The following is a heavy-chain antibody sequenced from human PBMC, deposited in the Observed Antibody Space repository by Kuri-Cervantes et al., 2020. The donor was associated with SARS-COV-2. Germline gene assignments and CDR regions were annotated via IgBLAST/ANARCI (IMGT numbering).Heavy chain of an antibody. CDR1: GFTFSSYA. CDR2: ISYDGSNK. CDR3: ASTQYYYDSSGYFTT. J-gene: IGHJ4*02. V-gene: IGHV3-30*04. Sequence: GESLKISCAASGFTFSSYAMHWVRQAPGTGLEWVAGISYDGSNKYYADSVKGRFTISRDNSENTLYLQMNSLRAEDTAVYYCASTQYYYDSSGYFTTWGQGTLVTVSS. D-gene: IGHD3-22*01.